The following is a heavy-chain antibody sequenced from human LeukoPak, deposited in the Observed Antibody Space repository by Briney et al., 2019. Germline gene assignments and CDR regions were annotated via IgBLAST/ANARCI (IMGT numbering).Heavy chain of an antibody. V-gene: IGHV4-38-2*02. CDR1: GYSISSGYY. CDR3: AGGTDYYGSGSYPY. CDR2: IYHSGST. D-gene: IGHD3-10*01. J-gene: IGHJ4*02. Sequence: SETLSLTCTVSGYSISSGYYWGWIRPPPGKGLEWIGGIYHSGSTYYNPSLKSRVTISVDTSKNQFSLKLSSVTAADTAVYYCAGGTDYYGSGSYPYWGQGTLVTVSS.